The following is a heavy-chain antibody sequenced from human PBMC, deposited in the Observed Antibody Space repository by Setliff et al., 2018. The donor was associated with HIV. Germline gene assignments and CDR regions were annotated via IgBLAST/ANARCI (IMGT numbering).Heavy chain of an antibody. CDR2: IWYDGSNK. CDR1: GFTFTTYA. D-gene: IGHD3-22*01. Sequence: GGSLRLSCAASGFTFTTYAMSWVRQAPGKGLEWVAVIWYDGSNKYYADSVKGRFTISRDNSKSTLYLQMTSLRLEDTALYYCAKVTSGLPLSYYDTRGHSGFDYWGLGTLVTVSS. CDR3: AKVTSGLPLSYYDTRGHSGFDY. V-gene: IGHV3-30*02. J-gene: IGHJ4*02.